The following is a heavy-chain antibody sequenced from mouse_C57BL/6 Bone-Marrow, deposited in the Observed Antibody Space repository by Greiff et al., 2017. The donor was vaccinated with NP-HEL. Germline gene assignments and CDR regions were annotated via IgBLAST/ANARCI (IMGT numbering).Heavy chain of an antibody. V-gene: IGHV1-81*01. CDR2: IYPRSGNT. D-gene: IGHD1-1*01. Sequence: QVQLQQSGAELARPGASVKLSCKASGYTFTSYGISWVKQRTGQGLEWIGEIYPRSGNTYYNEKFKGKATLTADKSSSTAYMELRSLTSEDSAVYFCARGCYYGSSSPICAMDYWGQGTSVTVSS. CDR1: GYTFTSYG. J-gene: IGHJ4*01. CDR3: ARGCYYGSSSPICAMDY.